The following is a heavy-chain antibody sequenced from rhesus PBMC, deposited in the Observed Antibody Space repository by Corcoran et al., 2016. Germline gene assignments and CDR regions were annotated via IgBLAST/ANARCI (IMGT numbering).Heavy chain of an antibody. V-gene: IGHV3-201*01. D-gene: IGHD7-45*01. CDR3: ARGANWGSGGAYFDY. CDR1: GFTFDDYA. CDR2: ISWSGGST. Sequence: EVQLVESGGGVVQPGGSLRLSCAASGFTFDDYAMHWVRQAPGKGLELVSGISWSGGSTYYADSVKGQFTISRDNAKNSLYLQMGSLRAEDTALYYCARGANWGSGGAYFDYWGQGVLVTVSS. J-gene: IGHJ4*01.